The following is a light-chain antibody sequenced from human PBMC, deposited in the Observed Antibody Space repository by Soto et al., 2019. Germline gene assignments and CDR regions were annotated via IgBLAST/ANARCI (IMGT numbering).Light chain of an antibody. CDR1: SSDVGGYNA. Sequence: QSVLTQPASVSGSPGQSITISCTGTSSDVGGYNAVSWYQQQPGRAPKLVIYDVSNRPSGISFRFSGSNSGNTASLTIFGLQAEDEADYYCSSYKSSNTRYVFGTGTKVTVL. V-gene: IGLV2-14*01. CDR3: SSYKSSNTRYV. CDR2: DVS. J-gene: IGLJ1*01.